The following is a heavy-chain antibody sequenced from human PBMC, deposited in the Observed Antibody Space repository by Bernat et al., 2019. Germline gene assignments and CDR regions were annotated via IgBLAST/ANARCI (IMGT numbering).Heavy chain of an antibody. D-gene: IGHD5-18*01. V-gene: IGHV3-23*01. J-gene: IGHJ2*01. CDR2: ISGSGGST. CDR1: GFTFSSYA. Sequence: EVQLLESGGGLVQPGGSLRLSCAASGFTFSSYAMSWVRQAPGKGLEWVSAISGSGGSTYYADSVKGRFTISRDNSKNTLYLQMNSLRAEDTAVYYCAKDPGYSYGWDWYVDLWGRGTLVTVSS. CDR3: AKDPGYSYGWDWYVDL.